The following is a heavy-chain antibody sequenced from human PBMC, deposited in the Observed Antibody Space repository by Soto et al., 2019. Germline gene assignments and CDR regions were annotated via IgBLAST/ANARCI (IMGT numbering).Heavy chain of an antibody. CDR1: GYSFTSYW. Sequence: PGESLKISCKGSGYSFTSYWIGWVRQMPGKGLEWMGIIYPGDSDTRYSPSFQGQVTISADKSISTAYLQWSSLKASDTAMYYCARPRSQWAPHHDAFDIWGQGTMVTVSS. V-gene: IGHV5-51*01. D-gene: IGHD6-19*01. J-gene: IGHJ3*02. CDR2: IYPGDSDT. CDR3: ARPRSQWAPHHDAFDI.